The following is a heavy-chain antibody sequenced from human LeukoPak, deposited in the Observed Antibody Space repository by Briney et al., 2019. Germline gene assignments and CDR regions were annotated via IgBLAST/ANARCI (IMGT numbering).Heavy chain of an antibody. D-gene: IGHD3-10*01. CDR1: GGTFSSYT. CDR2: IIPIFGSA. J-gene: IGHJ4*02. CDR3: ATATMVRDVHFDY. V-gene: IGHV1-69*01. Sequence: SVKVSCKASGGTFSSYTITWVRQAPGQGLEWMGGIIPIFGSANYAQKFQGRVTITADESTSTAYMELGSLRSEDTAVYYCATATMVRDVHFDYWGQGTLVTVSS.